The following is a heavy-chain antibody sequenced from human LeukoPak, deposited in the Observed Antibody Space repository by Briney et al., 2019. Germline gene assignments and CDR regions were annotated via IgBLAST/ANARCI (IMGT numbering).Heavy chain of an antibody. Sequence: NPSETLSLTCTVSGGSISGYFWSWIRQPPGKGLEWIGYIYYSGSTNYNPSLKSRATISVDTSKNQFSLKLSSVTAADTAVYYCARDNYTRRGWFDPWGQGTLVTVSS. CDR2: IYYSGST. CDR3: ARDNYTRRGWFDP. D-gene: IGHD1-7*01. J-gene: IGHJ5*02. V-gene: IGHV4-59*01. CDR1: GGSISGYF.